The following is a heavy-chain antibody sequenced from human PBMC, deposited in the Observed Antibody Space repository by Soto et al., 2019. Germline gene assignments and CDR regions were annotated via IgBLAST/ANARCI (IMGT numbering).Heavy chain of an antibody. J-gene: IGHJ4*02. V-gene: IGHV4-30-2*01. CDR1: GGSISSGGYS. CDR3: ARGAGNWNYFEYYFDY. D-gene: IGHD1-7*01. CDR2: IYHSGST. Sequence: PSETLSLTCAVSGGSISSGGYSWSWIRQPPGKGLEWIGYIYHSGSTYYNPSLKSRVTISVDRSKNQFSLKLSSVTAADTAVYYCARGAGNWNYFEYYFDYWGQGTLVTVSS.